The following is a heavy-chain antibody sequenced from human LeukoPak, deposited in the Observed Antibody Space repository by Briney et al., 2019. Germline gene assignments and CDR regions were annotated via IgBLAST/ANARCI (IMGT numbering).Heavy chain of an antibody. Sequence: PGRSLRLSCAASGFTFSTYGMHWVRQAPGKGLEWVAVIWCDGSNKYYIDSVRGRFTISRDNSRNTLYLQMNSLRAEDTAVYYCARGFDSGYDFGYWGQGTLVTVSS. J-gene: IGHJ4*02. CDR1: GFTFSTYG. D-gene: IGHD5-12*01. CDR2: IWCDGSNK. V-gene: IGHV3-33*01. CDR3: ARGFDSGYDFGY.